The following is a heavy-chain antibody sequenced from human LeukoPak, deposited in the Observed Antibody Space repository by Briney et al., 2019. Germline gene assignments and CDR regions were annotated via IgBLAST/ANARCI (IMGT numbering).Heavy chain of an antibody. V-gene: IGHV1-69*04. CDR3: ARDDYGRRENAFDI. CDR2: IIPIFGIA. CDR1: GGTFSSYA. Sequence: GSSVKVSCKASGGTFSSYAISWVRQAPGQGLEWMGRIIPIFGIANYAQKFQGRVTITADKSTSTAYMELSSLRSVDTAVYYCARDDYGRRENAFDIWGQGTMVTVSS. J-gene: IGHJ3*02. D-gene: IGHD4-17*01.